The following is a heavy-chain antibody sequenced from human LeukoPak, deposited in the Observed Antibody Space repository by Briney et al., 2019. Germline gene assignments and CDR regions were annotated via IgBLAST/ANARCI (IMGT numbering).Heavy chain of an antibody. D-gene: IGHD3-16*01. J-gene: IGHJ6*02. CDR1: GFTVSSNY. CDR2: ISSSSSTI. CDR3: AREMSEGGGYGMDV. Sequence: GGSLRLSCAASGFTVSSNYMNWVRQAPGKGLEWVSYISSSSSTIYYADSVKGRFTISRDNAKNSLYLQMNSLRAEDTAVYYCAREMSEGGGYGMDVWGQGTTVTVSS. V-gene: IGHV3-48*04.